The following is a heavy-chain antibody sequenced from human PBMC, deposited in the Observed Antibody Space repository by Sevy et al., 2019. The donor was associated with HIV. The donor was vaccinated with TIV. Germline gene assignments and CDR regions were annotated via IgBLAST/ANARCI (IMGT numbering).Heavy chain of an antibody. CDR1: GFTFSSYA. CDR3: ARVPAAYYGMDV. J-gene: IGHJ6*02. Sequence: GGSLRLSCAASGFTFSSYAMSWVRQAPGKGLEWVSAISCSGGSTYYADSVKGRFTISRDNSKNTLYLQMNSLRAEDTAVYYCARVPAAYYGMDVWGQGTTVTVSS. CDR2: ISCSGGST. D-gene: IGHD2-2*01. V-gene: IGHV3-23*01.